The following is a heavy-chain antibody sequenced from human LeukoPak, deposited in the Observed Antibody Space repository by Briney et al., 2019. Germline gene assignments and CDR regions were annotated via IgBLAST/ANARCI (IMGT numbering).Heavy chain of an antibody. CDR2: IESDGAST. J-gene: IGHJ4*02. Sequence: PGGSLRLSCAASGFTFSTYWLHWVRQAPGKGLVWVSRIESDGASTTYADSVQGRFTISRDSAKNTLYLQMNSLRAEDTAVYYCARGYFHGSIDYWGQGTLVTVSS. CDR1: GFTFSTYW. D-gene: IGHD5-18*01. V-gene: IGHV3-74*01. CDR3: ARGYFHGSIDY.